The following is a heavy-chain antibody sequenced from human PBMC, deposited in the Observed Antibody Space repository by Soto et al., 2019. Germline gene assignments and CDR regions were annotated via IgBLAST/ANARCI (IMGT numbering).Heavy chain of an antibody. D-gene: IGHD2-21*01. CDR2: FYSSGGI. J-gene: IGHJ4*02. Sequence: QVQLQESGPGLVKPSETLSLTCTVSGDSVSSGGYFWSWIRQPPGKGLEWIGVFYSSGGISYNPSLKSRATISVDTAKNLISLNLNSVTAADTAVYYCARIGNFVGAYWGQGTLVAVSS. CDR1: GDSVSSGGYF. CDR3: ARIGNFVGAY. V-gene: IGHV4-61*08.